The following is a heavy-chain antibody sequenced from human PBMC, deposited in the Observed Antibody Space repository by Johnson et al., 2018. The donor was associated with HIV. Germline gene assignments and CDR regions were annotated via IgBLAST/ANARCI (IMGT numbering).Heavy chain of an antibody. J-gene: IGHJ3*02. CDR3: AKDLPPNGSWYGAPDAFDI. CDR2: INSDGSST. Sequence: VQLVESGGGLVQPGGSLRLSCAASGFTFSSHWMHWVRQPPGKGLVWVSRINSDGSSTSYADSVKGRFTISRDNAKNTLYLQMNSLRAEDTAVYYCAKDLPPNGSWYGAPDAFDIWGQGTMVTVAS. D-gene: IGHD6-13*01. V-gene: IGHV3-74*01. CDR1: GFTFSSHW.